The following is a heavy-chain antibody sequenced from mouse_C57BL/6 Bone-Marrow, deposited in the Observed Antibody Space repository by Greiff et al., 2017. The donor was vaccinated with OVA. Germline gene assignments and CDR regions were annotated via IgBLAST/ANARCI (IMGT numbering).Heavy chain of an antibody. CDR3: ATTVDY. CDR1: GYTFTSYW. J-gene: IGHJ2*01. CDR2: IDPSDSYT. V-gene: IGHV1-50*01. D-gene: IGHD1-1*01. Sequence: QVQLQQPGAELVKPGASVKLSCKASGYTFTSYWMQWVKQRPGQGLEWIGEIDPSDSYTNSNQKFKGKATLTVDTSSSTAYMQLSSLTSEDSAVYYCATTVDYWGQGATLTVSS.